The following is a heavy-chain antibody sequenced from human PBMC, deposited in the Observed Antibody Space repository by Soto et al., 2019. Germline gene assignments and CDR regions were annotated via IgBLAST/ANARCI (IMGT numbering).Heavy chain of an antibody. D-gene: IGHD6-13*01. CDR2: ISHDGSDK. Sequence: GGSLRLSCAASGFTFRNYGMHWVRQAPGKGLGWVAVISHDGSDKYYADSMKGRFIISRDNSENTLFLNMNSLKPEDTAVYYCAKENQHLVHDYWGQGTLVTVSS. CDR1: GFTFRNYG. V-gene: IGHV3-30*18. J-gene: IGHJ4*02. CDR3: AKENQHLVHDY.